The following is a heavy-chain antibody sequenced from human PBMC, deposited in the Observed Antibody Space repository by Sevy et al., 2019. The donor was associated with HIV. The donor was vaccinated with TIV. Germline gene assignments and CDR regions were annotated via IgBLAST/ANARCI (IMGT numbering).Heavy chain of an antibody. V-gene: IGHV1-18*04. Sequence: ASVKVSCKASGYTFTGYGISWVRQAPGQGLEWVGWISGYNGKTNYAQKVQGRVTMTTDTSRSTAYMELRSLRFDDTAVYYCARDVAPELVGATAPSGYWGQGTLVTVSS. CDR1: GYTFTGYG. CDR3: ARDVAPELVGATAPSGY. J-gene: IGHJ4*02. CDR2: ISGYNGKT. D-gene: IGHD1-26*01.